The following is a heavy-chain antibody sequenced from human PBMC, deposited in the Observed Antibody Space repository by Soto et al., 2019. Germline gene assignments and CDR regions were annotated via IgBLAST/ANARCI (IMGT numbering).Heavy chain of an antibody. CDR2: IYHSGST. Sequence: QVQLQESGPGLVKPSGTLSLTCAVSGGSISSSNWWSWVRQPPGKGLEWIGEIYHSGSTNYNPSLKRRVTIPVDKSKNQFSLKLSSVTAADTAVYYCARASPIIPRGNWFDPWGQGTLVTVSS. V-gene: IGHV4-4*02. J-gene: IGHJ5*02. CDR3: ARASPIIPRGNWFDP. D-gene: IGHD2-2*02. CDR1: GGSISSSNW.